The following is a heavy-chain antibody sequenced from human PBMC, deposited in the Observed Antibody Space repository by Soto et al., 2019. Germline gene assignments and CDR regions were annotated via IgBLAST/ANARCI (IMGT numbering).Heavy chain of an antibody. Sequence: HPGGSLRLSCTASGFSFRDHWMHWVRQAPGKGPVWVSRIKSDGSSTKDADFVKGRFTISRDNAKNTLYLQLNSLGADDTAVYYCARDRADMVTDYHPMFDLWGQG. J-gene: IGHJ5*02. CDR1: GFSFRDHW. CDR2: IKSDGSST. D-gene: IGHD4-17*01. V-gene: IGHV3-74*01. CDR3: ARDRADMVTDYHPMFDL.